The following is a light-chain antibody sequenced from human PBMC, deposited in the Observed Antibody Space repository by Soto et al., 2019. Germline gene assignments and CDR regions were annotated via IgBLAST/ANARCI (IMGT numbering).Light chain of an antibody. V-gene: IGKV1-39*01. CDR2: AAS. J-gene: IGKJ4*01. CDR3: QQSYNTPPLT. CDR1: QTISTY. Sequence: DIQMTQSPSSLSASVGDRVTITCRASQTISTYLNWYQQKPGKAPKLLIYAASSLYSGVPSRFSGSGSGTNFTLTISSLQPDDFATYYCQQSYNTPPLTFGGGTKVEIK.